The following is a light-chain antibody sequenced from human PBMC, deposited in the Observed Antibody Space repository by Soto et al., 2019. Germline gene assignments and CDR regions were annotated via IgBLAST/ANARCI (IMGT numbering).Light chain of an antibody. Sequence: DIQMTQSPSTLSASVGDRVTITCRASQSISSWLAWYQQKPGKAPKRLIYKASTLESGVPSRFSGSGSATEFTLTISSLQPDDFATYYCQQYNDYPLTFGGGTNVEIK. V-gene: IGKV1-5*03. J-gene: IGKJ4*01. CDR2: KAS. CDR3: QQYNDYPLT. CDR1: QSISSW.